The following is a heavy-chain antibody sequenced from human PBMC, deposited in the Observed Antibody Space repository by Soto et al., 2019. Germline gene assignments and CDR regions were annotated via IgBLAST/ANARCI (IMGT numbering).Heavy chain of an antibody. CDR2: IFHTGST. D-gene: IGHD3-10*01. J-gene: IGHJ6*02. CDR1: GGSISSRNYY. CDR3: ARGKRERLTLSIYYYYGMDV. Sequence: QLQLQESGPRLVRPSETLSLTCSVSGGSISSRNYYWGWIRQPPGKGLEWIGTIFHTGSTSYNPSLKCRVTISVDTSKTQFSLRLSSVTAADTAVYYCARGKRERLTLSIYYYYGMDVWGQGTTVTVSS. V-gene: IGHV4-39*01.